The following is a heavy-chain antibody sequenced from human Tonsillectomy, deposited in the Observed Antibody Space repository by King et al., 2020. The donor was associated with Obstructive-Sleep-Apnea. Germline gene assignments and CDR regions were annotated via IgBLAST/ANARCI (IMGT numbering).Heavy chain of an antibody. CDR2: VCNSGST. D-gene: IGHD2-21*01. Sequence: LQLQESGPGLVKPSETLSLTCSVSGGSISRSSYYWGWIRQPPGKGLEWIGSVCNSGSTYYNPSLKSRVTISVDTSKNQFSLKLSSVTAADTAVYYCARAYGPLYWGQGTLVTVSS. CDR3: ARAYGPLY. J-gene: IGHJ4*02. CDR1: GGSISRSSYY. V-gene: IGHV4-39*07.